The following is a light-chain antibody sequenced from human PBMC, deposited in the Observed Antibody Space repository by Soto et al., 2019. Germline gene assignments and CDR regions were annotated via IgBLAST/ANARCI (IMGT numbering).Light chain of an antibody. CDR2: GAS. V-gene: IGKV3-20*01. J-gene: IGKJ1*01. CDR3: QQYGSSPWT. CDR1: QSVSSSY. Sequence: EIVLTQSPGTLSLSPGERATLSCRASQSVSSSYLAWYQQKPGQAPRLLIYGASSRATGIPDRFSGSGSETDFTLTISRLEPEDVAVFYCQQYGSSPWTFGQGNKVEIK.